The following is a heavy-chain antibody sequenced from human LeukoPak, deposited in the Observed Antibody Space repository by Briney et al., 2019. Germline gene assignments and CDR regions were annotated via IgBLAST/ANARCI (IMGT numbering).Heavy chain of an antibody. CDR2: IYYSGST. CDR1: GGSISSGGYY. CDR3: ARDRAVGGSGAFDI. D-gene: IGHD3-16*01. J-gene: IGHJ3*02. Sequence: PSETLSLTCTVSGGSISSGGYYWSWIRQHPGKGLEWIGYIYYSGSTYYNPSLKSRVTISVDTSKNQFSLKLSSVTAADTAVYYCARDRAVGGSGAFDIWGQGTMVTVSS. V-gene: IGHV4-31*03.